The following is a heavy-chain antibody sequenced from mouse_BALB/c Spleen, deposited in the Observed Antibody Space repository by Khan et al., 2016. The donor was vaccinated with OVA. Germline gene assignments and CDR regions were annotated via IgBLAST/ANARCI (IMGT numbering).Heavy chain of an antibody. CDR3: ARGNFYAMDY. Sequence: QVQLKESGPGLVAPSQSLSITCTVSGFSLTSYGVHWVRQPPGKGLEWLIVIWSDGASTYNSALKSRLSISEDNSKSQVFLKMNSLQTDDTAMYYCARGNFYAMDYWGQGTSVTVSS. CDR1: GFSLTSYG. CDR2: IWSDGAS. D-gene: IGHD2-1*01. J-gene: IGHJ4*01. V-gene: IGHV2-6*02.